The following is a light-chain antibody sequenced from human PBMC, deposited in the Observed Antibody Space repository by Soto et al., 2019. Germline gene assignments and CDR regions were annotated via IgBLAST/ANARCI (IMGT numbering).Light chain of an antibody. Sequence: QSVLAQPPSVSAAPGQKISLSCSGSSSKIGNYYVSGYHQLPGTAPKLLIYDNTKRPSGIPDRFSGSKTRTSATLAITGLQTGDEGHYSCGAWDSSPNVYLVGGGTKATVL. J-gene: IGLJ1*01. CDR2: DNT. CDR1: SSKIGNYY. CDR3: GAWDSSPNVYL. V-gene: IGLV1-51*01.